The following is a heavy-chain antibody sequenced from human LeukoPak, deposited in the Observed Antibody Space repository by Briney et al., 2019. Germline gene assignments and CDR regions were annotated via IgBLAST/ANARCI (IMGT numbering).Heavy chain of an antibody. Sequence: SQTLSLTCTVSGGSISSGSYYWSWIRQPAGKGLEWIGRIYTSGSTNYNPSLKSRVTISVDTSKSQFSLKLSSVTAADTAVYYCARVIFLRERYYYYYYMDVWGKGTTVTVSS. CDR1: GGSISSGSYY. V-gene: IGHV4-61*02. J-gene: IGHJ6*03. CDR2: IYTSGST. D-gene: IGHD3-3*01. CDR3: ARVIFLRERYYYYYYMDV.